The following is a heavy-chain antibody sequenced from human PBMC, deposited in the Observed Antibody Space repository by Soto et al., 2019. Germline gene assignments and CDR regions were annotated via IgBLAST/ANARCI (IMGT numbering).Heavy chain of an antibody. CDR2: IIPIFGTA. J-gene: IGHJ4*02. V-gene: IGHV1-69*01. CDR1: GGTFSSYS. Sequence: QVQLVQSGAEVKKPGSSVKVSCKASGGTFSSYSINWVRQAPGQGLEWMGEIIPIFGTANYAQKFQGRVTITADESTSPAYLELSSLRSWDTAVYYCARDGGRHSGGIDYWGQGTLVTVSS. D-gene: IGHD1-26*01. CDR3: ARDGGRHSGGIDY.